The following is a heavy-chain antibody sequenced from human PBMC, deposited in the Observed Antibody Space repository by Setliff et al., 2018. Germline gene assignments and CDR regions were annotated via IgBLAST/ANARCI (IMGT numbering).Heavy chain of an antibody. V-gene: IGHV4-59*12. J-gene: IGHJ4*02. Sequence: PSETLSLTCTVSGDSISDASIMAWVRQPPGKGLEFIGYVFYNGAAKYDPSLKSRVTMSVDTSKTQFSLKLNSMTAADTALYYCARENGYCSGGACYFMFDYWGQGT. CDR3: ARENGYCSGGACYFMFDY. D-gene: IGHD2-15*01. CDR2: VFYNGAA. CDR1: GDSISDAS.